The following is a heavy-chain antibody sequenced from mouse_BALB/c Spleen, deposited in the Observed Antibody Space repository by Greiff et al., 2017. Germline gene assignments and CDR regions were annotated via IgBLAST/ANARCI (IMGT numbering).Heavy chain of an antibody. J-gene: IGHJ2*01. CDR2: ISNLAYSI. CDR3: AIWLRRGFDY. CDR1: GFTFSDYG. V-gene: IGHV5-15*02. D-gene: IGHD2-2*01. Sequence: EVKLVESGGGLVKPGGSLKLSCAASGFTFSDYGMAWVRQAPGKGPEWVAFISNLAYSIYYADTVTGRFTISRENAKNTLYLEMSSLRSEDTAMYYCAIWLRRGFDYWGQGTTLTVSS.